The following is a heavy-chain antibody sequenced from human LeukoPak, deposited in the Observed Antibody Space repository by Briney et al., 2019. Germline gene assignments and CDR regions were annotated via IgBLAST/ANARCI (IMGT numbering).Heavy chain of an antibody. CDR3: ARFVMSGSYLDY. CDR2: IHYSGST. D-gene: IGHD1-26*01. J-gene: IGHJ4*02. V-gene: IGHV4-61*01. CDR1: GGSVSSGSYY. Sequence: PSETLSLTCTASGGSVSSGSYYWSWIRQPLGKGLEWIGYIHYSGSTIYNPSLKSRVTISLDTSNNQFSLRLTSVTAADTAVYYCARFVMSGSYLDYWGQGTLVTASS.